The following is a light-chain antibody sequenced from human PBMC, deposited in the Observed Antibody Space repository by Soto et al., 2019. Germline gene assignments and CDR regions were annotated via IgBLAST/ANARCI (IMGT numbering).Light chain of an antibody. Sequence: QSVLTQPASVSGSPGQSITISCTGTSSDIVTYDYVSWYQQHPGKAPKLMIYEVSHRPPGVSSRFSGSKSGNTASLTISGLQPEDEADYYCYSKTATSKFFGTGTQLTVL. J-gene: IGLJ1*01. CDR3: YSKTATSKF. V-gene: IGLV2-14*01. CDR1: SSDIVTYDY. CDR2: EVS.